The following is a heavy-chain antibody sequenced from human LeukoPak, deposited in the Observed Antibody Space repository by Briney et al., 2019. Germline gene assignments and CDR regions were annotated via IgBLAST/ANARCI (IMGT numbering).Heavy chain of an antibody. J-gene: IGHJ4*02. Sequence: PSETLSLTCTVPGGSISSYYWSWIRQPPGKGLEWIGHMYNSGSTNYNPSLKSRVTISVDTSKNQFSLRLSSVTAADTAVYYCASFYSGSYDTGSFDYFNYWGQGTLVTVSS. CDR3: ASFYSGSYDTGSFDYFNY. CDR1: GGSISSYY. V-gene: IGHV4-59*01. D-gene: IGHD1-26*01. CDR2: MYNSGST.